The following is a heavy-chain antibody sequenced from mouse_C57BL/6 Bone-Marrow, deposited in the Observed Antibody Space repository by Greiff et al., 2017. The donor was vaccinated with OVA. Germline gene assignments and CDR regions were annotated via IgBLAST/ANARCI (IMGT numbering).Heavy chain of an antibody. V-gene: IGHV6-3*01. D-gene: IGHD1-1*01. J-gene: IGHJ4*01. Sequence: EVMLVESGGGLVQPGGSMKLSCVASGFTLSNYWMNWVRQSPEKGLEWVAQIRLKSDNYATHYAESVKGRFTISRDDSKSSVYLQMNNLRAEDTGIYYCTGFSTGYAMDYWGQGTSVTVSS. CDR2: IRLKSDNYAT. CDR1: GFTLSNYW. CDR3: TGFSTGYAMDY.